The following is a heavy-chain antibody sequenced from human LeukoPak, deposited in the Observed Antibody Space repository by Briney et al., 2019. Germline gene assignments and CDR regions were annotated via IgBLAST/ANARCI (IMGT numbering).Heavy chain of an antibody. Sequence: PGGSLRLSCAASGFTFSNYAMSWVRQAPGKGLEWVSTITGNGASTFYADSVKGRFTISRDNSKNTLYLQINSLRAEDTAVYYCANRGRYYFDYWGQGALVTVSS. V-gene: IGHV3-23*01. D-gene: IGHD3-9*01. CDR3: ANRGRYYFDY. J-gene: IGHJ4*02. CDR1: GFTFSNYA. CDR2: ITGNGAST.